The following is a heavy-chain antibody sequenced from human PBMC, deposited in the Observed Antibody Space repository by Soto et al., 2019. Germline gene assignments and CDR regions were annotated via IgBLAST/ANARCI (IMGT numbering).Heavy chain of an antibody. CDR2: IIPIFGTA. J-gene: IGHJ6*02. CDR1: GGTFSSYA. V-gene: IGHV1-69*13. D-gene: IGHD6-13*01. CDR3: ARDQGEAAPTRYYYGMDV. Sequence: SVKVSCKASGGTFSSYAISWVRQAPGQGLEWMGGIIPIFGTANYAQKFQGRVTITADESTSTAYMELSSLRSEDTAVYYCARDQGEAAPTRYYYGMDVWGQGTTVTVSS.